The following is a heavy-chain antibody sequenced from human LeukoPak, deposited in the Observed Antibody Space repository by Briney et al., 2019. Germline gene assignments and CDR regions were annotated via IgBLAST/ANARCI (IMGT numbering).Heavy chain of an antibody. Sequence: SQTLSLTCAISGDNVSSNSAAWNWIRQSPSRGLEWLGRTYYRSKWYNDYALSVRRRITINPDISKNQFSLQLNSGIPEDTAAYYCARTGGGGRSFDYWGQGALVTVSS. V-gene: IGHV6-1*01. CDR2: TYYRSKWYN. CDR1: GDNVSSNSAA. D-gene: IGHD3-16*01. CDR3: ARTGGGGRSFDY. J-gene: IGHJ4*02.